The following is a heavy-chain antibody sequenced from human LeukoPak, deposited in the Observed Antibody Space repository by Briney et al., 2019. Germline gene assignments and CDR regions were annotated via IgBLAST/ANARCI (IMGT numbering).Heavy chain of an antibody. J-gene: IGHJ5*02. CDR3: ARGSYRYEDRGLDP. CDR1: GYTFTGYY. V-gene: IGHV1-8*03. CDR2: INPNIGDT. Sequence: PVASVKVSCKASGYTFTGYYMHWVRQAPGQGLEWMGWINPNIGDTDYAQKFQGRVTFTRNTAISTVYMELSSLRSDDTAVYYCARGSYRYEDRGLDPWGQGTLVTVSS. D-gene: IGHD3-16*02.